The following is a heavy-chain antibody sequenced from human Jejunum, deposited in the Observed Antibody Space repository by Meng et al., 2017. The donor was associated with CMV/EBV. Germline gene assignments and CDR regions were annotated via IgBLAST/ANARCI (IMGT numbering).Heavy chain of an antibody. Sequence: QVLLVPARADVNKTAASLKVTCKVFGYTLTSHYFSWLREAPGQWLEWKGLISGYNGDTNHAQKFQGRVTMTTDTSTRTTYMELRSLKSDDTAVYFCARLVVVTSISGPRWFDPWGQGTLVTVSS. CDR3: ARLVVVTSISGPRWFDP. D-gene: IGHD2-21*02. CDR1: GYTLTSHY. CDR2: ISGYNGDT. J-gene: IGHJ5*02. V-gene: IGHV1-18*04.